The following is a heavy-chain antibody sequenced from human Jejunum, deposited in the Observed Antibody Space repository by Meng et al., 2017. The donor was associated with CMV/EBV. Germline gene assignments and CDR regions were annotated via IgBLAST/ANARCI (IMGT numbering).Heavy chain of an antibody. J-gene: IGHJ4*02. D-gene: IGHD3-22*01. V-gene: IGHV3-11*04. Sequence: DYYMSWVRQAPGKGLEWVSSISDSGHNTYYTDSVKGRFTISRDNAKNSLYLQLNSLRAEDTAVYYCARAQAAYYYDSSGYHFDSWGQGTLVTVSS. CDR3: ARAQAAYYYDSSGYHFDS. CDR2: ISDSGHNT. CDR1: DYY.